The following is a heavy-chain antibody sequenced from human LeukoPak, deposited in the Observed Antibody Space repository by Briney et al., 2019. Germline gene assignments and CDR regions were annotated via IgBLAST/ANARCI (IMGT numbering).Heavy chain of an antibody. J-gene: IGHJ4*02. CDR2: IHNDGST. Sequence: GGSLRLSCAASGFDVSINYMNWIRQSPEKGLESVSIIHNDGSTYYADSVKGRFTVSRDNSKNTVSLQMDSLRVDDTGIYYCARGFLQLTPYYFDYWGQGALVTVSS. V-gene: IGHV3-66*01. CDR1: GFDVSINY. D-gene: IGHD1-1*01. CDR3: ARGFLQLTPYYFDY.